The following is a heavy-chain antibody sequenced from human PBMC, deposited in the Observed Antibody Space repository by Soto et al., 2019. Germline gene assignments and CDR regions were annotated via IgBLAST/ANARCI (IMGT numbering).Heavy chain of an antibody. CDR2: ISAYNGNT. CDR1: GYTFTSYG. J-gene: IGHJ4*02. Sequence: ASVKVSCKASGYTFTSYGISWVRQAPGQGLEWMGWISAYNGNTNYAQKLQGRVTMTTDTSTSTAYMELRSLRSDDTAVYYCARFKYYDLCSCYYDYFDYWGQGTLVTVSS. V-gene: IGHV1-18*01. D-gene: IGHD3-3*01. CDR3: ARFKYYDLCSCYYDYFDY.